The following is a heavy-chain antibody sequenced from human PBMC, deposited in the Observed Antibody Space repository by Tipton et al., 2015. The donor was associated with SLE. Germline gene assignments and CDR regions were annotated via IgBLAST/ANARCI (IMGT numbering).Heavy chain of an antibody. CDR1: GGSISSSSYY. CDR3: ARDRRGWYFDL. CDR2: IYNSGIT. J-gene: IGHJ2*01. V-gene: IGHV4-39*07. Sequence: TLSLTCTVSGGSISSSSYYWGWIRQPPGKGLEWIGLIYNSGITNYNPSLQSRVTLSVDTSKNQFSLKLSSVTAADTAVYYCARDRRGWYFDLWGRGTLVTVSS. D-gene: IGHD3-10*01.